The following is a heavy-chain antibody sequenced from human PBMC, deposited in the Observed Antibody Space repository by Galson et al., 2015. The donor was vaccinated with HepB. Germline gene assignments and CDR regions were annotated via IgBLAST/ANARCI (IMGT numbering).Heavy chain of an antibody. CDR2: ISYDGTNK. CDR1: GFTFTNYG. Sequence: SLRLSCAASGFTFTNYGMHWVRQAPGEGLEWVAVISYDGTNKYYGDSVKGRFTISRDNSKNTLYLQMNSLRAEDTAVYYCAIITTERPGLGGSIDAFDMWGQGTMVTVSS. J-gene: IGHJ3*02. V-gene: IGHV3-30*03. D-gene: IGHD3-16*01. CDR3: AIITTERPGLGGSIDAFDM.